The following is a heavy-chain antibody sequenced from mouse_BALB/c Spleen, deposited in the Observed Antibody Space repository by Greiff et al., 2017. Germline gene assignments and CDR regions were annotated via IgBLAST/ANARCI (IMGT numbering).Heavy chain of an antibody. CDR2: ILPGSGST. CDR3: ASSPKGYAMDY. V-gene: IGHV1-9*01. J-gene: IGHJ4*01. CDR1: GYTFSSYW. Sequence: QVQLKESGAELMKPGASVKISCKATGYTFSSYWIEWVKQRPGHGLEWIGEILPGSGSTNYNEKFKGKATFTADTSSNTAYMQLSSLTSEDSAVYYCASSPKGYAMDYWGQGTSVTVSS.